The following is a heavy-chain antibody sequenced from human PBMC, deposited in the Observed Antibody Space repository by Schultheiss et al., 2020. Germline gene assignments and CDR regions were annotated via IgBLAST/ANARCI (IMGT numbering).Heavy chain of an antibody. CDR2: INHSGST. CDR3: ASARYGSTWPLDY. V-gene: IGHV4-34*01. D-gene: IGHD6-13*01. CDR1: GGSFSGYY. Sequence: SETLSLTCAVYGGSFSGYYWSWIRQPPGKGLEWIGEINHSGSTNYNPSLKSRVTISVDTSKNQFSLKLSSVTAADTAVYYCASARYGSTWPLDYWGQGTLVTVSS. J-gene: IGHJ4*02.